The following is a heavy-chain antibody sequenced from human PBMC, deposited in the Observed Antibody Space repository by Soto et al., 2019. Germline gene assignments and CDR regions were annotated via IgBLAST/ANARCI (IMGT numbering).Heavy chain of an antibody. CDR2: VYYSGSP. D-gene: IGHD3-10*01. CDR1: GGSISSRNYY. J-gene: IGHJ4*02. V-gene: IGHV4-39*01. Sequence: QLQLQESGPGLVKPSETLSLICNVSGGSISSRNYYWGWIRQFPGKGLEWIGSVYYSGSPYYNPSLKSRVTISVDTSKNQFSLKVNSVTASDASMYYCVSRGRGAFDYWGQGTLVTVSS. CDR3: VSRGRGAFDY.